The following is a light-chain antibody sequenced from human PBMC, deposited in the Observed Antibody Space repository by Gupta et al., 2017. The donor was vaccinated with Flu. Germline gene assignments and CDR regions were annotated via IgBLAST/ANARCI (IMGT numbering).Light chain of an antibody. Sequence: QTVVTQEPSLTVSPGGTVTLTCASSTGAVTSGYYPNWFQQQPGQSHRALIYSTSNKPSWTPARFSGSLLGGKAALTLSGVQPEDEAEYYCLLYYGGALWVFGGGTKLTVL. CDR2: STS. CDR3: LLYYGGALWV. J-gene: IGLJ3*02. CDR1: TGAVTSGYY. V-gene: IGLV7-43*01.